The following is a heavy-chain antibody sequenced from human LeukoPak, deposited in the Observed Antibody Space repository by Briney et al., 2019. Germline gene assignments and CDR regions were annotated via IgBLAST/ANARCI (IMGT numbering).Heavy chain of an antibody. Sequence: SETLSLTCTVSGGSISSYYWSWIRQPPGKGLEWIGEINHGGSTNYNPSLKSRVTISVDTSKNQFSLKLSSVTAADTAVYYCARQYGGSPFDYWGQGTLVTVSS. CDR2: INHGGST. D-gene: IGHD1-26*01. V-gene: IGHV4-34*01. CDR1: GGSISSYY. J-gene: IGHJ4*02. CDR3: ARQYGGSPFDY.